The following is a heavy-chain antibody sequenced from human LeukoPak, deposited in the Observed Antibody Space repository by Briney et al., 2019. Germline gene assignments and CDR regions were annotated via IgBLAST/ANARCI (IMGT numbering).Heavy chain of an antibody. J-gene: IGHJ6*04. CDR2: FTSSSNYI. V-gene: IGHV3-21*04. CDR1: GFTVITND. CDR3: STSPSWGV. D-gene: IGHD3-16*01. Sequence: PGGSLRLSCAASGFTVITNDMTWVRQAPGKGLEWVSSFTSSSNYIYYAEPVKGRFAISRDNSKNTLYLQMNSLRVDDTAVYYCSTSPSWGVWGKGTTVTVSS.